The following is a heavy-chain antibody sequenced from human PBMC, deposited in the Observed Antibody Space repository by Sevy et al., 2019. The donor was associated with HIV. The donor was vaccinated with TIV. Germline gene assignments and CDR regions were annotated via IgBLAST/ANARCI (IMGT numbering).Heavy chain of an antibody. J-gene: IGHJ4*02. Sequence: GGSLRLSCTASGLIFSGYWMSWVRQAPGKGLEWVANIKPDGSGEYYVDSVKGRFTMSRDNAKNSVYLQMNSLRGEDTALFYCARGRHCSGGSCYFDYWGQGTLVTVSS. CDR3: ARGRHCSGGSCYFDY. CDR2: IKPDGSGE. CDR1: GLIFSGYW. D-gene: IGHD2-15*01. V-gene: IGHV3-7*01.